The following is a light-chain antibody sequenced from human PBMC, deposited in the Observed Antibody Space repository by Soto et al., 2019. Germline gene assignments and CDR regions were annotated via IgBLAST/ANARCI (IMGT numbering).Light chain of an antibody. CDR2: AAS. J-gene: IGKJ1*01. Sequence: EILMTQSPATLSVSPGGRATLSCRASQSISGTLAWYQQKPGQAPRLLIYAASSRATGIPDRFSGSGSGTDFTLTISRLEPEDFAVYYCQQYGNSPRTFGQGTKVDIK. CDR1: QSISGT. V-gene: IGKV3-20*01. CDR3: QQYGNSPRT.